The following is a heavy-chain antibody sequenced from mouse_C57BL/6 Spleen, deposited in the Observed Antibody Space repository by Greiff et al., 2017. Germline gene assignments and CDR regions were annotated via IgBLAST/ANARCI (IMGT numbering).Heavy chain of an antibody. D-gene: IGHD1-1*01. CDR2: INPSSGYT. CDR3: ARSSTAVGEGAWFAY. Sequence: QVQLQQSGAELARPGASVKMSCKASGYTFTSYTMHWVKQRPGQGLEWIGHINPSSGYTKYNQKFKDKATLTADKSSSTAYMQLSSLTSEDSAVYDCARSSTAVGEGAWFAYWGQGTLVTVSA. V-gene: IGHV1-4*01. J-gene: IGHJ3*01. CDR1: GYTFTSYT.